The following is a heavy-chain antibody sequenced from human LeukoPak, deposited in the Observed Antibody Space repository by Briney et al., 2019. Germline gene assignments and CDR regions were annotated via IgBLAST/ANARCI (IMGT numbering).Heavy chain of an antibody. V-gene: IGHV1-2*02. CDR2: INPNSGGT. CDR1: GYTFTGYY. J-gene: IGHJ4*02. Sequence: GASVKVSCKASGYTFTGYYMHWVRQAPGQGLERMGWINPNSGGTNYAQKFQGRVTMTRDTSISTAYMELSRLRSDDTAVYYCARDIISGSSWYGYWGQGTLVTVSS. D-gene: IGHD6-13*01. CDR3: ARDIISGSSWYGY.